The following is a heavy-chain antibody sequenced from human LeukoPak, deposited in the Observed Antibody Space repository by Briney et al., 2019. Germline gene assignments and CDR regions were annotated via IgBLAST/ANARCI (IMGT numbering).Heavy chain of an antibody. V-gene: IGHV4-39*07. CDR3: ARVGSQLGISYFDY. CDR2: IYYSGST. D-gene: IGHD2-2*01. CDR1: GGSISSSSYY. Sequence: PSETLSLTCTVSGGSISSSSYYWGWIRQPPGKGLEWIGSIYYSGSTYYNPSLKSRVTISVDTSKNQFSLKLSSVTAADTAVYYCARVGSQLGISYFDYWGQGTLVTVSS. J-gene: IGHJ4*02.